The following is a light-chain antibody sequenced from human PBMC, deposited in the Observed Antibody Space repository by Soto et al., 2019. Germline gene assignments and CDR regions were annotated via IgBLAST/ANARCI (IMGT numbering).Light chain of an antibody. J-gene: IGLJ1*01. CDR1: SSDVGRYNY. CDR3: SSYAGSNIYV. CDR2: GVT. V-gene: IGLV2-8*01. Sequence: QSVVTQPPSASVSPGQSVTFSCTGTSSDVGRYNYVSWYQQHPGKAPKLLIYGVTQRPSGVPDRFSGSKSGNTASLTVSGLQDEDEGYYYCSSYAGSNIYVFGTGTKVTVL.